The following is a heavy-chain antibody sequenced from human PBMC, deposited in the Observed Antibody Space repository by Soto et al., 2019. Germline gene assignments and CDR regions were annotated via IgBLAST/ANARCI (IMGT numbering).Heavy chain of an antibody. D-gene: IGHD3-10*01. CDR3: AREIGVDWSFDL. V-gene: IGHV4-31*03. J-gene: IGHJ2*01. Sequence: QVQLQESGPGLVKPSQTLSLTCTVTGGSIRSGGYYWSWIRQHPGKGLEWIGYIYYSGSTLYNPSLKSRVAISVDASKNQFSLSLRSLTAADTAVYYCAREIGVDWSFDLWGRGSLVTVSS. CDR1: GGSIRSGGYY. CDR2: IYYSGST.